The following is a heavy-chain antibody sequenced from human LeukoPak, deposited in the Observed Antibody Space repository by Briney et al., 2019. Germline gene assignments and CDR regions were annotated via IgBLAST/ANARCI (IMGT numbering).Heavy chain of an antibody. CDR3: ARERQLERLAFGKEGSAFDY. Sequence: GGSLRLSCAASGTTFNSYTMNWVRQAPGKGLEWVSSISSSSSYIYYAASVKGRFTISRDNAKNSLYLQMNRLRAEDTAVYYCARERQLERLAFGKEGSAFDYWGQGTLVTVSS. CDR2: ISSSSSYI. J-gene: IGHJ4*02. CDR1: GTTFNSYT. V-gene: IGHV3-21*01. D-gene: IGHD1-1*01.